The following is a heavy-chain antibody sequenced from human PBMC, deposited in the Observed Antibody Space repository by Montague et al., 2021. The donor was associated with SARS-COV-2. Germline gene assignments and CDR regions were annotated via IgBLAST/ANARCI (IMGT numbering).Heavy chain of an antibody. CDR2: IDWDDDK. CDR3: ARSYYDILTAYYTPFDY. Sequence: PALVKPTQTLTLTCTFSGFSLSTSGMRASWIRQPPGKALEWLARIDWDDDKFYSTSLKTRLTISKDTSKNQVVLIMTNMDPVDTATYYCARSYYDILTAYYTPFDYWGQGTLVTVSS. V-gene: IGHV2-70*04. CDR1: GFSLSTSGMR. J-gene: IGHJ4*02. D-gene: IGHD3-9*01.